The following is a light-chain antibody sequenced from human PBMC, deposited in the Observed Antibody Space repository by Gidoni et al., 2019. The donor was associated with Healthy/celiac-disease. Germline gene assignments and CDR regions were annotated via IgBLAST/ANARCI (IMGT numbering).Light chain of an antibody. CDR1: QSVSSN. V-gene: IGKV3-15*01. J-gene: IGKJ1*01. Sequence: EIVITQSPATLSVSPGERATLSCRASQSVSSNLAWYQQKPGQAPRLLIYGASTRATGIPARLSGSGSGTECTLTIRSLQSEDFAVYYCQQYNNWPPRTFGQGTKVEIK. CDR2: GAS. CDR3: QQYNNWPPRT.